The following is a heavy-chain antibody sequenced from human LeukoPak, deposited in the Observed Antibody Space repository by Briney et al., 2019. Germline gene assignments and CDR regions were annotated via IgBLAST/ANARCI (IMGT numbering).Heavy chain of an antibody. J-gene: IGHJ4*02. CDR3: ARGRFGSSGFDY. Sequence: GGSLRLSCAASGFTFSSYSMNWVRQAPGKGLEWVSSISSSSYIYYADSVKGRFTISRDNAKNSLYLQMNSLRAEDTAVYYCARGRFGSSGFDYWGQGTLVTVSS. CDR1: GFTFSSYS. D-gene: IGHD3-22*01. V-gene: IGHV3-21*01. CDR2: ISSSSYI.